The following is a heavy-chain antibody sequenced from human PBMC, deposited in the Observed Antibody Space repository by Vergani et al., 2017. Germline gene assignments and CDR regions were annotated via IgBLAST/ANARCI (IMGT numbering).Heavy chain of an antibody. V-gene: IGHV4-30-2*05. CDR3: ARMGGYDEGDAFRIGYFDS. CDR1: GGSISSGGYS. CDR2: IYSTGST. D-gene: IGHD3-22*01. Sequence: QLQLQESGSGLVKPSQTLSLTCAVSGGSISSGGYSWSWIRQPPGKGLEWIGYIYSTGSTHHNPSLRRRIKMSVDTSKNQFSLKLNSVTAADTAMYYCARMGGYDEGDAFRIGYFDSWGPGILVTVSS. J-gene: IGHJ4*02.